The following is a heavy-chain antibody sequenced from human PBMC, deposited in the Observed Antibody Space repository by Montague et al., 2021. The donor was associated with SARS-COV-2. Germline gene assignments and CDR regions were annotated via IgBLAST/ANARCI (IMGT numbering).Heavy chain of an antibody. Sequence: TLSLTCTVSGDSITSDVSYWSWIRQPAGKGLEWIGRIYTTGSTNYNPSLKGRLTISLDMSKNQFSLKLSSVTAADTAVYYCARDDFRWDFDCWGQGTLVTVSS. CDR3: ARDDFRWDFDC. V-gene: IGHV4-61*02. CDR2: IYTTGST. CDR1: GDSITSDVSY. J-gene: IGHJ4*02. D-gene: IGHD2/OR15-2a*01.